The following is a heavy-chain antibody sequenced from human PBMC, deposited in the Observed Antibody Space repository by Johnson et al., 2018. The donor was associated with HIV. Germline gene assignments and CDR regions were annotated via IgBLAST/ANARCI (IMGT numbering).Heavy chain of an antibody. J-gene: IGHJ3*02. CDR1: GFTFSNYA. CDR2: ISYDGTNK. CDR3: ARENYVLGAFDI. V-gene: IGHV3-30*03. Sequence: QVQLVESGGGVVQPGRSLRLSCAASGFTFSNYAMDWVRQAPGKGLEWVAFISYDGTNKYYADSVKGRFTISRDNSKNTLYLQMNSLRAEDTAVYYCARENYVLGAFDIWCQGTMVTVSS. D-gene: IGHD1-7*01.